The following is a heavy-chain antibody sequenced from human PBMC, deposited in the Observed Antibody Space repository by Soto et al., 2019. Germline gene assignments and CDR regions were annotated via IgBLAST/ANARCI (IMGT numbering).Heavy chain of an antibody. Sequence: QVQLVESGGGVVQPERSLRLSCVASGFTFTNHVMHWVRQAPGKGLEWVALISFDGKYGPVHYMYYADSVKGRFTISRDTSKSTLYLQMNSLKAEDTAVYYCARDVGTFYYYYAMDVWGQGTTVTVSS. CDR2: ISFDGKYGPVHYM. CDR3: ARDVGTFYYYYAMDV. CDR1: GFTFTNHV. J-gene: IGHJ6*02. V-gene: IGHV3-30*04.